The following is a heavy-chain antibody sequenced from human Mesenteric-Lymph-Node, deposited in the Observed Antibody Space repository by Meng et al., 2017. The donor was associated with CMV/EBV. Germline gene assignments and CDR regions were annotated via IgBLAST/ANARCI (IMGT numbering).Heavy chain of an antibody. CDR3: ARALLLGYCSGGSCYGDY. V-gene: IGHV4-34*01. D-gene: IGHD2-15*01. J-gene: IGHJ4*02. Sequence: GSLRLSCAVYGGSFSGYYWSWIRQPPGKGLEWIGEINHSGSTNYNPSLKSRVTISVDTSKNQFSLKLSSVTAADTAVYYCARALLLGYCSGGSCYGDYWGQGTLVTVSS. CDR2: INHSGST. CDR1: GGSFSGYY.